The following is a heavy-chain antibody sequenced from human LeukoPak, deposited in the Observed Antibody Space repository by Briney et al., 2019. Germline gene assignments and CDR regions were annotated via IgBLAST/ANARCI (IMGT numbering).Heavy chain of an antibody. V-gene: IGHV4-59*01. J-gene: IGHJ3*02. CDR3: ARGRQQFDAFDI. CDR1: GGSISSYY. CDR2: IYYSGST. Sequence: SQTLSLTCTVSGGSISSYYWSWIRQPPGKGLEWIGYIYYSGSTNYNPSLKSRVTISVDTSKNQFSLKLSSVTAADTAVYYCARGRQQFDAFDIWGQGTMVTVSS. D-gene: IGHD6-13*01.